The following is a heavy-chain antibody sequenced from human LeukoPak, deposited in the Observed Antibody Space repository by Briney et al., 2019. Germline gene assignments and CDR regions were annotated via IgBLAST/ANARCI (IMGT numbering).Heavy chain of an antibody. CDR2: IYYSGST. V-gene: IGHV4-59*01. Sequence: SETLSLTXTVSGGSISSYYWSWIRQPPGKGLEWIGYIYYSGSTNYNPSLKSRVTISVDTSKNQFSLKLSSVTAADTAVYYCASYWGSGANWFDPWGQGTLVTVSS. CDR3: ASYWGSGANWFDP. D-gene: IGHD7-27*01. CDR1: GGSISSYY. J-gene: IGHJ5*02.